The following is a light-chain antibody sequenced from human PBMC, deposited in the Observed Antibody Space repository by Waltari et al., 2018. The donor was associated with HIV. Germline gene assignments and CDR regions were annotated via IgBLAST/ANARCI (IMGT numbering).Light chain of an antibody. V-gene: IGLV2-23*02. CDR1: SSDVGSYNV. Sequence: QSALTQPASVSGSPGQSITISCTGTSSDVGSYNVVSWYQHLPGKAPKIMIYEVSQRPSGVSNRFSGSKSGNTASLRISGLQAEDEADYYCCSYAGSLNWVFGGGTTLTVL. CDR3: CSYAGSLNWV. CDR2: EVS. J-gene: IGLJ3*02.